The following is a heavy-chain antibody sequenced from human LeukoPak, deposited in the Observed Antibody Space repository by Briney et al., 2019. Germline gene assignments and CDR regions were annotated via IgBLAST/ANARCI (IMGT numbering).Heavy chain of an antibody. Sequence: ASVKVSCKVSGYTLTELPMHWVRQAPGKGLEWMGGFDPEDGETIYAQKFQGRVTMTEDTSTDTAYMELSSLRSEDTAVYYCATSRAVWTNVDYWGQGTLVTVSS. V-gene: IGHV1-24*01. D-gene: IGHD1-20*01. CDR2: FDPEDGET. J-gene: IGHJ4*02. CDR1: GYTLTELP. CDR3: ATSRAVWTNVDY.